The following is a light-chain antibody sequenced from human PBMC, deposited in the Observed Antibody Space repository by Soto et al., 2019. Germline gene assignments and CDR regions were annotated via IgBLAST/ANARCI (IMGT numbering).Light chain of an antibody. J-gene: IGKJ4*01. CDR2: GAS. V-gene: IGKV3-20*01. CDR1: QSVSNNY. Sequence: EIVLTQYPGTLSLSPGERATLSCRASQSVSNNYLAWYQQKPGQAPRLLIYGASSRATGIPDRFSGSGSGTEFTLTIRRLEPEDFAVYYCQQYGSSPSFGGGTKADI. CDR3: QQYGSSPS.